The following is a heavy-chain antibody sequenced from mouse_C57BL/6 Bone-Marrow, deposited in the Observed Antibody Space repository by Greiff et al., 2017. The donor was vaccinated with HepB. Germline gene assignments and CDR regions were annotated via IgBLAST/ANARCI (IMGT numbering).Heavy chain of an antibody. V-gene: IGHV1-82*01. CDR1: GYAFSSSW. CDR3: AVYYDYEDAMDY. D-gene: IGHD2-4*01. J-gene: IGHJ4*01. CDR2: IYPGDGDT. Sequence: VQLVESGPELVKPGASVKISCKASGYAFSSSWMNWVKQRPGKGLEWIGRIYPGDGDTNYNGKFKGKATLTADKSSSPAYMQLSSLTSEDSAVYFCAVYYDYEDAMDYWGQGTSVTVSS.